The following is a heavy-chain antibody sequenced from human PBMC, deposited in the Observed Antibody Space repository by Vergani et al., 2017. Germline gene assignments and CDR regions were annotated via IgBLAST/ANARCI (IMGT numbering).Heavy chain of an antibody. J-gene: IGHJ4*02. CDR1: GFTFSSYG. CDR2: ISYDGSNK. Sequence: QVQLVESGGGVVQPGRSLRLSCAASGFTFSSYGMHWVRQAPGKGLEWVAVISYDGSNKYYADSVKGRFTISRDNSKNTLYLQMNSLRAEDTAVYYCAKEQDGDFNFDYGGQGTLVTVSS. V-gene: IGHV3-30*18. CDR3: AKEQDGDFNFDY. D-gene: IGHD4-17*01.